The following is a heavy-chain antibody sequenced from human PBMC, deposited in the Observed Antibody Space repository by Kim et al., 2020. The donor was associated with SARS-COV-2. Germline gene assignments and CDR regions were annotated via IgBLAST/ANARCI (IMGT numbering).Heavy chain of an antibody. D-gene: IGHD3-10*01. Sequence: ASVNVSCKASGYTFDTFAMYWLRQAPGQRLEWMGWINGGNGNTRYSQNFQGRVTFTRDTSATTAYMELTSLTFKDTAVYYCAREGSGSYNWLDPWGKGTLFTVSS. CDR2: INGGNGNT. CDR1: GYTFDTFA. J-gene: IGHJ5*02. CDR3: AREGSGSYNWLDP. V-gene: IGHV1-3*01.